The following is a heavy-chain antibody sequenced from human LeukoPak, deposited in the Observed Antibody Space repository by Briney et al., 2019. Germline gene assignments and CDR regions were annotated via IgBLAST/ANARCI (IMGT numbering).Heavy chain of an antibody. CDR1: GGSFSGYY. Sequence: SETLSLTCAVYGGSFSGYYRSWIRQPPGKGLEWIGEINHSGSTNYNPSLKSRVTISVDTSKNQFSLKLSSVTAADTAVYYCARGGLGYFDYWGQGTLVTVSS. D-gene: IGHD3-16*01. J-gene: IGHJ4*02. V-gene: IGHV4-34*01. CDR3: ARGGLGYFDY. CDR2: INHSGST.